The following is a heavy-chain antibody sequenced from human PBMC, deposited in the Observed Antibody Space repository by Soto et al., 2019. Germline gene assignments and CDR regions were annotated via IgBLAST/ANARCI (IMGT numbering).Heavy chain of an antibody. CDR3: ARAGSGGEQLVGAEDFDY. CDR1: GGTFSSYA. V-gene: IGHV1-69*01. CDR2: IIPIFGTA. Sequence: QVQLVQSGAEVKKPGSSVKVSCKASGGTFSSYAISWVLQAPGQGLEWMGGIIPIFGTAHYAQKFQGRVTITADESTSTDYMELSSLRSEDTVVYYCARAGSGGEQLVGAEDFDYWGQGTLVTVSS. J-gene: IGHJ4*02. D-gene: IGHD6-6*01.